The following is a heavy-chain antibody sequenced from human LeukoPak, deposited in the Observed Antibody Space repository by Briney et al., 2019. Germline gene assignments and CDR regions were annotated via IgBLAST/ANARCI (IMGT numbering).Heavy chain of an antibody. CDR2: IYYSGST. CDR1: GGSISSYY. V-gene: IGHV4-59*01. J-gene: IGHJ4*02. CDR3: ARGYCSSTSCPFDY. D-gene: IGHD2-2*01. Sequence: SETLSLTCTVSGGSISSYYWSWIRQPPGKGLEWIGYIYYSGSTNYNPSLKSRVTISVDTSKNQFSLKLSSVTAADTAVYYCARGYCSSTSCPFDYWGQGTLATVSS.